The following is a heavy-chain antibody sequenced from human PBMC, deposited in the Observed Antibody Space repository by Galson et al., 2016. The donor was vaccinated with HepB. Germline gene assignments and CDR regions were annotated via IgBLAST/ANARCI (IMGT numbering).Heavy chain of an antibody. Sequence: SLRLSCAASGFKIDNYGMIWVRQGPGKGLEWVSGINWNGGDTGYADSVKGRFTISRDNAKNSLYLQMSNLRADDTAVYYCATTGTGLAARKFDYWGQGILVTVSS. CDR1: GFKIDNYG. J-gene: IGHJ4*02. V-gene: IGHV3-20*04. CDR3: ATTGTGLAARKFDY. CDR2: INWNGGDT. D-gene: IGHD6-6*01.